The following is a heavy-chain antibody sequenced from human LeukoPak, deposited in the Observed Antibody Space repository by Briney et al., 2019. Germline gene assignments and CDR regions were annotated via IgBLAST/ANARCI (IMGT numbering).Heavy chain of an antibody. J-gene: IGHJ2*01. CDR3: ARDRGNSDLYFDL. CDR1: GGSVNNYD. Sequence: SETLSLTCTVSGGSVNNYDWSWIRQPPGKGLEYIGYIYYSGSTNYNPSLKSRVTISVDTSKNQFSLNLKSVTAADTAVYYCARDRGNSDLYFDLWGRGTLVTVSS. V-gene: IGHV4-59*02. D-gene: IGHD4-23*01. CDR2: IYYSGST.